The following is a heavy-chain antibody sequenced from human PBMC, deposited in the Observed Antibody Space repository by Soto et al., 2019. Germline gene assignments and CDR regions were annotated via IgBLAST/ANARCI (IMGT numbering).Heavy chain of an antibody. CDR2: IYYSGST. J-gene: IGHJ4*02. Sequence: PSETLSLTSSVSGGSISSYDWSWIRQPPGKGLEWIGYIYYSGSTYYNPSLKSRVTISVDTSKNQFSLKLSSVTAADTAVYYCAITYCSSTSCRIDYWGQGTLVTVSS. CDR1: GGSISSYD. D-gene: IGHD2-2*01. CDR3: AITYCSSTSCRIDY. V-gene: IGHV4-59*06.